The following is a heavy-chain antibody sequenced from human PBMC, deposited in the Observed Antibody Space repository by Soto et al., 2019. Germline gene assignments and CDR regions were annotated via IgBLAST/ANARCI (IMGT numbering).Heavy chain of an antibody. CDR2: IYPSDSYT. J-gene: IGHJ3*02. CDR3: ASYDSSGYLTPDAFDI. D-gene: IGHD3-22*01. V-gene: IGHV5-10-1*01. CDR1: GYSFTSYW. Sequence: GESLKISCKGSGYSFTSYWISWVRQMPGKGLEWMGRIYPSDSYTNYSPSFQGHVTISADKSISTAYLQWSSLKASDTAMYYCASYDSSGYLTPDAFDIWGQGTMVTVSS.